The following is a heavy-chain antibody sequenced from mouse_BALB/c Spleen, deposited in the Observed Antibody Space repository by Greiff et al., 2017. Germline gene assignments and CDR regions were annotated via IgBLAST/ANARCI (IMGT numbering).Heavy chain of an antibody. V-gene: IGHV14-1*02. CDR1: GFNITDYY. Sequence: EVQLQQSGAELVRPGALVKLSCKASGFNITDYYMHWVQQRPEQGLEWIGWIDPENGNTIYDPKFQGKASITADTSSNTAYLQLSSLTSEDTAVYYGASIGYYYGSSSYWYFDVWGAGTTVTVSA. CDR3: ASIGYYYGSSSYWYFDV. D-gene: IGHD1-1*01. J-gene: IGHJ1*01. CDR2: IDPENGNT.